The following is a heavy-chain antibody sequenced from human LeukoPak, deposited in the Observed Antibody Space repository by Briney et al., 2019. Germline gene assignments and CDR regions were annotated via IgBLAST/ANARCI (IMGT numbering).Heavy chain of an antibody. Sequence: SVKVSCKASGGTFSSYASSWVRQPPGQGLEWMGRIIPILGIANYAQKFQGRVTITADKSTSTAYMELSSLRSEDTAVYYCARVPKVRDDYVWGSYRYVYWGQGTLVTVSS. CDR1: GGTFSSYA. V-gene: IGHV1-69*04. CDR3: ARVPKVRDDYVWGSYRYVY. J-gene: IGHJ4*02. D-gene: IGHD3-16*02. CDR2: IIPILGIA.